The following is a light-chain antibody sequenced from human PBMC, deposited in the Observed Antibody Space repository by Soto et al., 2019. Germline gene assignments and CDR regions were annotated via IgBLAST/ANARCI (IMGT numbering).Light chain of an antibody. Sequence: DIQMTQSPSTLSASVGDRVTITCRASQSISSWLAWYQQKPGKAPKLLIYKASSLESGVPSRFSGSGSGTEFTLTISSLQPDVFATYYCQQYNSYVTVGGGTKVEIK. J-gene: IGKJ4*01. CDR2: KAS. CDR1: QSISSW. V-gene: IGKV1-5*03. CDR3: QQYNSYVT.